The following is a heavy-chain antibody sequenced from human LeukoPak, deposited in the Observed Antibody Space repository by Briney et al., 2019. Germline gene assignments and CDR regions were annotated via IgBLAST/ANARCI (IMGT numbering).Heavy chain of an antibody. CDR2: IYYSGIT. D-gene: IGHD3-22*01. CDR1: GVSISSSSYY. J-gene: IGHJ4*02. CDR3: ASRNYYDSSGYSRVDY. Sequence: SETLSLTCTVSGVSISSSSYYWGRIRQAPGKGLDWIGSIYYSGITYYNPSLKSRVTISVAASKTQFSLKLSPVTAADTAVYYCASRNYYDSSGYSRVDYWGQGTLVTVSS. V-gene: IGHV4-39*01.